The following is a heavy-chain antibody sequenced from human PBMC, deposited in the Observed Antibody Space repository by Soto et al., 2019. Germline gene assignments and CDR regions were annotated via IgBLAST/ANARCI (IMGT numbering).Heavy chain of an antibody. Sequence: SETLSLTCTVSGGSISSSTYYWGWIRQPPGKGLEWIGNIYSSGSTYYNPSLKSRVTISVDTSKNQFSLKLSSVTAADTAVYYCARLFRRDGYNFDYYGMDVWGQGTTVT. CDR2: IYSSGST. CDR1: GGSISSSTYY. J-gene: IGHJ6*02. D-gene: IGHD5-12*01. V-gene: IGHV4-39*01. CDR3: ARLFRRDGYNFDYYGMDV.